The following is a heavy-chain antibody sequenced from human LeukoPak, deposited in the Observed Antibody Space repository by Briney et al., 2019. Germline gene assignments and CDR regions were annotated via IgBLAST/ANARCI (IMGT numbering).Heavy chain of an antibody. CDR1: GFTFDDYG. CDR2: INWNGDST. D-gene: IGHD3-10*01. J-gene: IGHJ4*02. Sequence: GGALRLSSAASGFTFDDYGMSSVRHAPGKGLEWVSGINWNGDSTGYADSVKGRFTISRDNAKNSMYLQMTSLRAEDKALYHCARDPYYGSGSYSTFEYWGQGTLVTVSS. CDR3: ARDPYYGSGSYSTFEY. V-gene: IGHV3-20*01.